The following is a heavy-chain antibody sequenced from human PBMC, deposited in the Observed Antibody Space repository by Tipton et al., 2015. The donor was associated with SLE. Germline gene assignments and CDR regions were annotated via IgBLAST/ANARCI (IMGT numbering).Heavy chain of an antibody. J-gene: IGHJ4*02. CDR3: ARDVAPLY. Sequence: TLSLTCTVSGGSISSHYWSWIRQPPGEGLEWIGYIYYSGSTNYNPSLKSRVTISVDTSKNQFSLKLSSVTAADTAVYYCARDVAPLYWGQGTLVTVSS. CDR2: IYYSGST. CDR1: GGSISSHY. D-gene: IGHD2-21*01. V-gene: IGHV4-59*11.